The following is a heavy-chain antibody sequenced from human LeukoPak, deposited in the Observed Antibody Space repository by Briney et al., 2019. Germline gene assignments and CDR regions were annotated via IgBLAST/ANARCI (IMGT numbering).Heavy chain of an antibody. D-gene: IGHD3-10*01. CDR3: ARDEFRWFGEITEETLKFDY. V-gene: IGHV1-18*01. CDR1: GYTFTSYG. CDR2: ISAYNGNT. Sequence: GASVKVSCKASGYTFTSYGISWVRQAPGQGLEWMGWISAYNGNTNYAQKLQGRVTMTTDTSTSTAYMELRSLRSDDTAMYYCARDEFRWFGEITEETLKFDYWGQGTLVTVSS. J-gene: IGHJ4*02.